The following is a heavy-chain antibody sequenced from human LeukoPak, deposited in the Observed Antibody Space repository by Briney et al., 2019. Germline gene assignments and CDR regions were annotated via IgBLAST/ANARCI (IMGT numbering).Heavy chain of an antibody. CDR3: ARTEVVRDLNRYFDY. D-gene: IGHD3-10*01. Sequence: KSSETLSLTCAVYGGSFSGYYWSWIRQPPGKGLEWIGEINHSGSTNYDPSLKSRVTISVDTSKNQFSLKLSSVTAADTAVYYCARTEVVRDLNRYFDYWGQGTLVTVSS. J-gene: IGHJ4*02. CDR2: INHSGST. V-gene: IGHV4-34*01. CDR1: GGSFSGYY.